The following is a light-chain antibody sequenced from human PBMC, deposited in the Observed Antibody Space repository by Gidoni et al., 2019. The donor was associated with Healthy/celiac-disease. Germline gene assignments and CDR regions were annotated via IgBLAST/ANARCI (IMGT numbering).Light chain of an antibody. CDR1: QSVSSY. CDR2: DAS. Sequence: ELVWTQSPATLSLSPGERATLSCRASQSVSSYLAWYQQKPGQAPRLLIYDASHRATGIPARFSGSGSGTDFTLPISSLEPEDFAVYYCQQRSNWPLTFGGGTKVEIK. V-gene: IGKV3-11*01. CDR3: QQRSNWPLT. J-gene: IGKJ4*01.